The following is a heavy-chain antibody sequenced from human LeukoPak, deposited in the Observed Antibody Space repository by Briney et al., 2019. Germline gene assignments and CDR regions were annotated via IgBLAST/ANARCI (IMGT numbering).Heavy chain of an antibody. J-gene: IGHJ5*02. CDR1: GFTFSSYA. CDR3: AKDLTGYCSGGSCYTNWFDP. V-gene: IGHV3-23*01. CDR2: ISGSGGST. Sequence: GGSLRLSCAASGFTFSSYAMSWVRHAPGKGLECVSAISGSGGSTYYADSVKGRFTISRDNSKSTLYLQMNSLRAEDTAVYYCAKDLTGYCSGGSCYTNWFDPWGQGTLVTVSS. D-gene: IGHD2-15*01.